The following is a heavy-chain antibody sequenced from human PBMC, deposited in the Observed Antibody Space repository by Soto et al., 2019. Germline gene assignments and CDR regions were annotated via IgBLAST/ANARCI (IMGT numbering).Heavy chain of an antibody. CDR3: AKAYPYCTNGVCSTDFYYGMDV. Sequence: PGGSLRLSCVASGFTFSSYSMNWVRQAPGKGLEWVSSISTISNYIYYADSVKGRFTISRDTSKNTLYLQMNSLRAEDTAVYYCAKAYPYCTNGVCSTDFYYGMDVWGQGTTVTVSS. V-gene: IGHV3-21*04. CDR1: GFTFSSYS. J-gene: IGHJ6*02. D-gene: IGHD2-8*01. CDR2: ISTISNYI.